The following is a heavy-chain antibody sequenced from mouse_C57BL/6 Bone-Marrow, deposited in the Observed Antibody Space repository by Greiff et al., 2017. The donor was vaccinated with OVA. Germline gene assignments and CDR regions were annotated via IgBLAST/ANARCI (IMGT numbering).Heavy chain of an antibody. V-gene: IGHV14-4*01. J-gene: IGHJ2*01. CDR2: IDPENGDT. CDR3: TPSTVVDY. CDR1: GFNIKDDY. Sequence: EVQLQQSGAELVRPGASVKLSCTASGFNIKDDYMHWVKQRPEQGLEWIGWIDPENGDTEYASKFQGKATITADTSSNTAYLQLSILTSEDTAFYYCTPSTVVDYWGQGTTLTVSS. D-gene: IGHD1-1*01.